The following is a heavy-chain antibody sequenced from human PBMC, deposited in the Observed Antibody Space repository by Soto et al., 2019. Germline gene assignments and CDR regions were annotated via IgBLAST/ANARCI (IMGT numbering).Heavy chain of an antibody. V-gene: IGHV4-30-2*01. D-gene: IGHD4-17*01. CDR1: GGSISSGGYS. CDR2: IYHSGST. J-gene: IGHJ4*02. CDR3: ARGYTVTTFDY. Sequence: PSETLSLTCAVSGGSISSGGYSWSWIRQPPGKGLEWIGYIYHSGSTYYNPSLKSRVTISVDRSKNQFSLKLSSVTAADTAVYCCARGYTVTTFDYWGQGTLVTV.